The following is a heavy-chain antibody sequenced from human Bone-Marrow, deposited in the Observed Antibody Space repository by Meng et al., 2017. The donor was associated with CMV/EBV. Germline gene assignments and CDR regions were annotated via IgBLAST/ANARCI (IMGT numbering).Heavy chain of an antibody. CDR1: GFTFDDYG. J-gene: IGHJ5*02. CDR2: INWNGGST. V-gene: IGHV3-20*04. Sequence: GESLKISCAASGFTFDDYGMSWVRQAPGKGLEWVSGINWNGGSTGYADSVKGRFTISRDNAKNSLYLQMNSLREEDTAVYYCARARETIPGMNWFDPWGQGTLVTVSS. CDR3: ARARETIPGMNWFDP. D-gene: IGHD1-1*01.